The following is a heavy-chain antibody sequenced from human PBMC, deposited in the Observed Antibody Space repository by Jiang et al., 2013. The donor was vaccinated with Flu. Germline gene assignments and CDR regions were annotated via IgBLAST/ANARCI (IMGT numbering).Heavy chain of an antibody. CDR2: IDPSDSYT. Sequence: GAEVKKAPGESLRISCKVSGYSFTSYWISWVRQMPGKGLEWMGRIDPSDSYTNYSPSFQGHVTISADKSISTAYLQWSSLKASDTAMYYCARHVVPTATDPHYFDYWGQGTLVTVSS. J-gene: IGHJ4*02. D-gene: IGHD2-2*01. CDR1: GYSFTSYW. CDR3: ARHVVPTATDPHYFDY. V-gene: IGHV5-10-1*01.